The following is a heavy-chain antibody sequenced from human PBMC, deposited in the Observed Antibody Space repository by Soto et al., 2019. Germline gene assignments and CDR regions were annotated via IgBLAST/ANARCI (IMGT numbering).Heavy chain of an antibody. CDR1: GGSISSYY. D-gene: IGHD3-16*01. CDR3: ARVTYYDYVWGSYTLLLSTPRYSHP. J-gene: IGHJ2*01. Sequence: SETLSVSCTVSGGSISSYYWSWIRQPPGKVLEWIGYIYYSGSTNYNPSLKSRVTISVDTSKTQFSLKLSSVTTADTAVYYCARVTYYDYVWGSYTLLLSTPRYSHPRGRAPPIPVS. CDR2: IYYSGST. V-gene: IGHV4-59*01.